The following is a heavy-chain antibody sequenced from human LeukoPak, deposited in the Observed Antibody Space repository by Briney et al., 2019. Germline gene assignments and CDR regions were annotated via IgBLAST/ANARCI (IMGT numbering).Heavy chain of an antibody. CDR1: GYTFTSYG. J-gene: IGHJ4*02. D-gene: IGHD2-2*01. CDR3: ARDFRPAAKGFSDY. V-gene: IGHV1-18*01. CDR2: ISAYNGNT. Sequence: GASVKVSCKASGYTFTSYGISWVRQAPGQGLEWMGWISAYNGNTNYAQKLQGRVTMTTDTSTSTAYMELRSLRSDDTAVYYCARDFRPAAKGFSDYWGQGTLVTVSS.